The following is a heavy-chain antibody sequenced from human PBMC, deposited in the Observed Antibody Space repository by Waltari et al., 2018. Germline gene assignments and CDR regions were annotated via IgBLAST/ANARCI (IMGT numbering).Heavy chain of an antibody. V-gene: IGHV3-53*01. D-gene: IGHD1-1*01. CDR3: AKVDNVGLNNY. J-gene: IGHJ4*02. Sequence: EVQLVESGGDLIQPGGSLRLSCAASGFTVSNNFMGWVRQAPGKGLEWVSVIYSGGSTNYRDSVRGRFTSSRDSSKNTLYLQMNSLRAEDTAVYYCAKVDNVGLNNYWGQGTLVTVSS. CDR2: IYSGGST. CDR1: GFTVSNNF.